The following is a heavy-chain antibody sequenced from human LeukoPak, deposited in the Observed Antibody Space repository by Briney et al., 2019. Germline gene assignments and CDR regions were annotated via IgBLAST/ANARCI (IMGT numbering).Heavy chain of an antibody. CDR2: INPSGGST. CDR3: ARVAAEVVGLPGVIGFGWLRRDYYYMDV. V-gene: IGHV1-46*01. CDR1: GYTFTSYY. Sequence: RASVKVSCKASGYTFTSYYMHWVRQAPGQGLEWMGIINPSGGSTSYAQKFQGRVTMTRDMSTSTVYMELSSLRSEDTAVYHCARVAAEVVGLPGVIGFGWLRRDYYYMDVWGKGTTVTVSS. J-gene: IGHJ6*03. D-gene: IGHD2-2*02.